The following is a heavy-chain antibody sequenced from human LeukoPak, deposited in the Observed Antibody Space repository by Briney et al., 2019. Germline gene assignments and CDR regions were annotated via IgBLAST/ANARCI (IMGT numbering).Heavy chain of an antibody. D-gene: IGHD6-13*01. J-gene: IGHJ4*02. Sequence: GASVKVSCKASGYTFSSYAMHWVRQAPGKRLEWMGWINAGNSDTKYSQKFQGRVTITRDTSASTAYMELSSLRSEDTAIYYCAAGSSSWYYFDYWGQGTLVTVSS. CDR1: GYTFSSYA. CDR2: INAGNSDT. V-gene: IGHV1-3*01. CDR3: AAGSSSWYYFDY.